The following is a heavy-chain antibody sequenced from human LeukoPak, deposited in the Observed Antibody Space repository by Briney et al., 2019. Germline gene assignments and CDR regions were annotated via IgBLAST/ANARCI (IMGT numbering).Heavy chain of an antibody. D-gene: IGHD3-10*01. Sequence: GGSLRLSCAASGFTVSSNYMSWVRQAPGKGLEWVSVIYSGGSTYYADSVKGRFTISRDNSKNTLYLQMNSLRAEDTAVYYCARNYGSGSPGRRTTDYWGQGTLVTVSS. CDR3: ARNYGSGSPGRRTTDY. CDR2: IYSGGST. V-gene: IGHV3-53*01. J-gene: IGHJ4*02. CDR1: GFTVSSNY.